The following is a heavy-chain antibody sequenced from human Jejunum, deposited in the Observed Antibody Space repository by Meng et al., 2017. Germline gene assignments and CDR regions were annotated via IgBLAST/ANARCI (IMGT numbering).Heavy chain of an antibody. CDR3: AKNGAYNSDY. Sequence: QAQLHASGPGPVQPSGTLSLTCSVSGASVTNDNWWSWVRQPPGKGLEWIGEIFHTGIINYNPSLKSRVTISLDKSKNQLYLNLNSVTAADTAVYYCAKNGAYNSDYWGQGTLVTVSS. D-gene: IGHD2-8*01. V-gene: IGHV4-4*02. J-gene: IGHJ4*02. CDR2: IFHTGII. CDR1: GASVTNDNW.